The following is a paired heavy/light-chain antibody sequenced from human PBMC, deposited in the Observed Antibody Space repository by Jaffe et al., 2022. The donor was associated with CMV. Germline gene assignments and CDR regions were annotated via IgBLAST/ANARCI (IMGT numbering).Light chain of an antibody. V-gene: IGKV3-11*01. CDR2: DTS. CDR3: QQRYNWPPIT. CDR1: ESVHSY. J-gene: IGKJ5*01. Sequence: EVVLTQSPATLSLSPGDRATLSCRASESVHSYLAWYQQKPGQPPRLLIYDTSKRATGIPARFSGSGSGTDFTLTISSLEPEDFAVYYCQQRYNWPPITFGQGTRLEI.
Heavy chain of an antibody. J-gene: IGHJ4*02. Sequence: EVQLVESGGGSVQPGGSLRLSCAASGFSVSAYAMNWVRQAPGKGLEWVSSICISGGEVISHYADSVKGRFTISRDASMNTLFLQMDSLRVDDTAVYYCAKGGGGADIIFDSWGQRILVTVSS. CDR1: GFSVSAYA. D-gene: IGHD2-15*01. V-gene: IGHV3-23*04. CDR2: ICISGGEVIS. CDR3: AKGGGGADIIFDS.